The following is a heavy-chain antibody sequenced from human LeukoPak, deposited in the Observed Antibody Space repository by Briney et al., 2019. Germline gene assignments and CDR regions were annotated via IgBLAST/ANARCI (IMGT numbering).Heavy chain of an antibody. V-gene: IGHV4-61*01. CDR2: ISYSGTT. CDR3: ARDRCTSTNCYAGYYYGTDV. D-gene: IGHD2-2*01. J-gene: IGHJ6*02. Sequence: PSETLSLTCTVSGVSVSSASYYWSWIRQPPGQGLEWIGFISYSGTTKYNPSLKSRVTISIDTSRNQFSLKLNSVTAADTAVYYCARDRCTSTNCYAGYYYGTDVWGQGTTVTVSS. CDR1: GVSVSSASYY.